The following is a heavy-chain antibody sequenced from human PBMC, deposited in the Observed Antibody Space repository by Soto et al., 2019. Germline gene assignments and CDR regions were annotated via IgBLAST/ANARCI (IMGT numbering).Heavy chain of an antibody. D-gene: IGHD6-13*01. Sequence: PSETLSLTCAVSGGSISSSNWWSWVRQPPGKGLEWIGEIYHSGSTNYNPSLKSRVTISVDKSKNQFSLKLSSVTAADTAVYYCARAERIADGSTLFDYWGQGTLVTVSS. CDR3: ARAERIADGSTLFDY. V-gene: IGHV4-4*02. J-gene: IGHJ4*02. CDR1: GGSISSSNW. CDR2: IYHSGST.